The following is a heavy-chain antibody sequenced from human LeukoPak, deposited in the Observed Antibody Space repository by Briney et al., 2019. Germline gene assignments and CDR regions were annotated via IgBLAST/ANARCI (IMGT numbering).Heavy chain of an antibody. CDR1: GYSFTSYW. D-gene: IGHD3-10*01. Sequence: GESLKISCKGSGYSFTSYWIAWVRQMPGKGLGWMGIIYPGDSDTRYSPSFQGQVTISADKSISTAYLQWSSLKASDTAMYYCARQPPAGSGGYYYYIDVWGKGTTVTVSS. J-gene: IGHJ6*03. CDR2: IYPGDSDT. CDR3: ARQPPAGSGGYYYYIDV. V-gene: IGHV5-51*01.